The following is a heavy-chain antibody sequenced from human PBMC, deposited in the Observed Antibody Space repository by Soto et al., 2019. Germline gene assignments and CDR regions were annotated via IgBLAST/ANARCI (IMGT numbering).Heavy chain of an antibody. CDR3: ALRLGDPGRLYFDY. V-gene: IGHV4-31*03. D-gene: IGHD3-16*01. Sequence: QVQLQESGPGLVKPSQTLSLTCTVSGGSISSGGYYCSWIRQHPGKGLEWIGYIYYSGSTYYNPSLKSRVSIPVDTSKNQFSLKLSSVTAADTAVYYCALRLGDPGRLYFDYWGQGTLVTVSS. CDR2: IYYSGST. CDR1: GGSISSGGYY. J-gene: IGHJ4*02.